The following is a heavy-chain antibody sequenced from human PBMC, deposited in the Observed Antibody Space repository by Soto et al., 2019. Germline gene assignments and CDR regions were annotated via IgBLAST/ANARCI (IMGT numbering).Heavy chain of an antibody. D-gene: IGHD5-18*01. Sequence: SETLSLTCTVSVGSISSGGYYWSWIRQHPGKGLEWIGYIYYSGSTYYNPSLKSRVTISVDTSKNQFSLKLSSVTAADTAVYYCARGRYSYGAHYYWGQGTLVTVSS. CDR3: ARGRYSYGAHYY. CDR2: IYYSGST. J-gene: IGHJ4*02. CDR1: VGSISSGGYY. V-gene: IGHV4-31*03.